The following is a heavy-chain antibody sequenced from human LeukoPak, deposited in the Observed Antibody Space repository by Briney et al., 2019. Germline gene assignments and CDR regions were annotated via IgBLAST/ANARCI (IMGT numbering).Heavy chain of an antibody. CDR1: GYTFTGYY. V-gene: IGHV1-2*02. D-gene: IGHD6-19*01. Sequence: SVKVSCKASGYTFTGYYMHWVRQAPGQGLEWVGWINPDSGGTNYAQKFQGRVIMTRDTSINTAYLELNRLTSDDTAVYYCARGLDRVAGDNWGQGTVVTVSS. J-gene: IGHJ4*02. CDR2: INPDSGGT. CDR3: ARGLDRVAGDN.